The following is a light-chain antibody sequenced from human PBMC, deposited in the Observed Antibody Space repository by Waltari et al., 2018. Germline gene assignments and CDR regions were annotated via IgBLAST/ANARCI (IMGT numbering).Light chain of an antibody. V-gene: IGKV3-20*01. CDR3: QKYVNLPAT. CDR2: DAS. CDR1: QSVIKY. J-gene: IGKJ1*01. Sequence: EIVLTQSPGTLSLSQRQSATLSCRARQSVIKYLAWYQQRLGQAPRLLIYDASIRATGIPDRFSGSGSGTDFSLTISRLEPEDFAVYYCQKYVNLPATFGQGTKVEIK.